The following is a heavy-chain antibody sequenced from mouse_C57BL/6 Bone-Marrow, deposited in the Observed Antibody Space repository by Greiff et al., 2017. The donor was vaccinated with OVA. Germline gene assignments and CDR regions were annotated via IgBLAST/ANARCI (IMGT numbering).Heavy chain of an antibody. V-gene: IGHV1-81*01. CDR1: GYTFTSYG. CDR2: IYPRSGNT. CDR3: ARGLRRYFDV. D-gene: IGHD2-4*01. J-gene: IGHJ1*03. Sequence: QVQLQQSGAELARPGASVKLSCKASGYTFTSYGISWVKQRTGQGLEWIGEIYPRSGNTYYNEKFKGKATLTADKSSSTAYTELRSLTSEDSAVYFCARGLRRYFDVWGTGTTVTVSS.